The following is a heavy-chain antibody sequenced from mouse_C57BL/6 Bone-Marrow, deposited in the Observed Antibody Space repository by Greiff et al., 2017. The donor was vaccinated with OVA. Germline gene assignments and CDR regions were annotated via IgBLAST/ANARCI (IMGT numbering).Heavy chain of an antibody. J-gene: IGHJ4*01. CDR3: ARWDGSYYYAMDY. CDR1: GYTFTSYW. D-gene: IGHD2-3*01. CDR2: IYPSDSET. V-gene: IGHV1-61*01. Sequence: VKLMESGAELVRPGSSVKLSCKASGYTFTSYWMDWVKQRPGQGLEWIGNIYPSDSETHYNQKFKDKATLTVDKSSSTAYMQLSSLTSEDSAVYYCARWDGSYYYAMDYWGQGTSVTVSS.